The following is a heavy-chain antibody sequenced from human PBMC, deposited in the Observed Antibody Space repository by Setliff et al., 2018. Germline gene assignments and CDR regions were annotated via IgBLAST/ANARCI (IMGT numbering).Heavy chain of an antibody. CDR2: IMPGRDT. CDR1: GFSISSGYY. Sequence: SETLSLTCAVSGFSISSGYYWGWIRQPPGKGLEWIGEIMPGRDTLYSPSLESRLTITIDTSKSQFSLKLSSVTAADTAVYYCARTGTYRYFDYWGQGTLVTVSS. D-gene: IGHD1-1*01. J-gene: IGHJ4*02. V-gene: IGHV4-38-2*01. CDR3: ARTGTYRYFDY.